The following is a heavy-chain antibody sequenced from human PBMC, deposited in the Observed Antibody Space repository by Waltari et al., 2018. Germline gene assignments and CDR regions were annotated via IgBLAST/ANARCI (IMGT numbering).Heavy chain of an antibody. CDR2: ISWNSGSI. CDR3: AKDMTVTTDAFDI. Sequence: EVQLVESGGGLVQPGRSLRLSCSASGFTFDDYAMHWVRQAPGKGLEWVSGISWNSGSIGYADSGKGRFTISRDNAKNSLYLQMNSLRAEDTALYYCAKDMTVTTDAFDIWGQGTMVTVAS. CDR1: GFTFDDYA. D-gene: IGHD4-17*01. J-gene: IGHJ3*02. V-gene: IGHV3-9*01.